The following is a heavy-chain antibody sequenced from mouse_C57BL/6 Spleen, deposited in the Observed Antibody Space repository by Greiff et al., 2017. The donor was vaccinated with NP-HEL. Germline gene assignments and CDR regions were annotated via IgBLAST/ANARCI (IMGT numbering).Heavy chain of an antibody. CDR1: GFSLTSYG. Sequence: VKLQESGPGLVQPSQSLSITCTVSGFSLTSYGVHWVRQSPGKGLEWLGVIWSGGSTDYNAAFISRLSTSKDNSKSQVFFKMNSLQADDTAIYYCARKRQLGGGYFDVWGTGTTVTVSS. V-gene: IGHV2-2*01. CDR3: ARKRQLGGGYFDV. D-gene: IGHD4-1*02. CDR2: IWSGGST. J-gene: IGHJ1*03.